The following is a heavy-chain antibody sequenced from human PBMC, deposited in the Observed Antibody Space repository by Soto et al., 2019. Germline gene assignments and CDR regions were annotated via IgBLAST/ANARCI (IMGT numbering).Heavy chain of an antibody. V-gene: IGHV1-2*04. CDR1: GYTFTGYY. Sequence: GASVKAPCKASGYTFTGYYMHWVRQAPGQGLEWMGWINPNSGGTNYAQKFQGWVTMTRDTSISTAYMELSRLRSDDTAVYYCARDLRDIVLVPAATYYYYYYGMDVWGQGTTVTVSS. CDR3: ARDLRDIVLVPAATYYYYYYGMDV. J-gene: IGHJ6*02. CDR2: INPNSGGT. D-gene: IGHD2-2*01.